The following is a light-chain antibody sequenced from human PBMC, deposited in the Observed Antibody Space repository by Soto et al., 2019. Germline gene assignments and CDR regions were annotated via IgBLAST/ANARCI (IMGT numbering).Light chain of an antibody. CDR1: QSVSDS. CDR3: QHRGNDHPLGT. V-gene: IGKV3-11*01. CDR2: YAS. J-gene: IGKJ3*01. Sequence: EIVLTQSPATLSLSPRARATLSCRASQSVSDSLAWYQQKPGQTPRLLIYYASNSATGIPARFSGSGSGTDFTLTIGSLEPEYCAIHYCQHRGNDHPLGTVGPGTKVDIK.